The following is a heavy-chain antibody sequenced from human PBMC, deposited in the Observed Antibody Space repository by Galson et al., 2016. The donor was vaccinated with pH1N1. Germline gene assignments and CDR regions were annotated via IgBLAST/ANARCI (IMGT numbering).Heavy chain of an antibody. V-gene: IGHV1-18*01. CDR2: VSTSNGNT. Sequence: SVKVSCKASGYTFTSYGISWVRQAPGQGLEFMGWVSTSNGNTHFAQKFQGRVTLTTDTSTSTAYMELRSLRSDDTAVYYCARLGASVGGTTYWGQGTTVTVSS. D-gene: IGHD6-19*01. J-gene: IGHJ6*02. CDR1: GYTFTSYG. CDR3: ARLGASVGGTTY.